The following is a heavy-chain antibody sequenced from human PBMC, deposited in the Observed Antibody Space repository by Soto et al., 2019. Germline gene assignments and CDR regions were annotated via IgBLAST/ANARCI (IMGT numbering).Heavy chain of an antibody. J-gene: IGHJ6*02. CDR1: GGSISSGGYY. D-gene: IGHD1-26*01. V-gene: IGHV4-31*03. CDR2: IYYSGSA. Sequence: SETLSLTCTVSGGSISSGGYYWSWIRQHPGKGLEWIGYIYYSGSAYYNPSLKSRVTISVDTSKNQFSLKLSSVTAADTAVYYCARVKGVGATRLGQNYYYYYGMDVWGQGTTVTVSS. CDR3: ARVKGVGATRLGQNYYYYYGMDV.